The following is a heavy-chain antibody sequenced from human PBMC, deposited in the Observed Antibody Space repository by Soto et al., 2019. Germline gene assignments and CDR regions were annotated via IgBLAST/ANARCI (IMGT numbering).Heavy chain of an antibody. V-gene: IGHV4-34*01. J-gene: IGHJ3*01. CDR1: GGSFSGYY. CDR3: ARAYDSADPRDAFDS. Sequence: QVQLQQWGAGLLKPSETLSLTCAVYGGSFSGYYWNWIRQSPGRGLEWIGKIKHSGRTTHNPSLKSRVTLSIDESKNQFSLRLTYVTAADTAVYYCARAYDSADPRDAFDSWGQGTMVTVSS. D-gene: IGHD4-17*01. CDR2: IKHSGRT.